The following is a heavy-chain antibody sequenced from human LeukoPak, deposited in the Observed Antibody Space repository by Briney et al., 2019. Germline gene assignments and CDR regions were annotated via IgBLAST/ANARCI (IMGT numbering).Heavy chain of an antibody. CDR2: TYYRSKWYN. CDR1: GDIVSSNSAA. CDR3: VREGGYGILGY. D-gene: IGHD5-18*01. Sequence: SQTLSLTCAISGDIVSSNSAAWNWFRQSPSRGLEWLGRTYYRSKWYNDYAVSVKSRITISPDTSKNQFSLQLNSVTPEDTAVYYCVREGGYGILGYWAQGTLVTVSS. J-gene: IGHJ4*02. V-gene: IGHV6-1*01.